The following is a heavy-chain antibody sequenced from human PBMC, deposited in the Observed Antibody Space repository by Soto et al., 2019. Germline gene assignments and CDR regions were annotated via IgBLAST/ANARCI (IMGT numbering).Heavy chain of an antibody. CDR1: GFTFSSYS. CDR3: AREVSLYVDSVSNLFDD. V-gene: IGHV3-21*01. CDR2: ISTTSSLI. J-gene: IGHJ5*02. Sequence: PGGSLRLSCAASGFTFSSYSMNWVRQAPGKGLEWVSSISTTSSLIYSADSVKGRFTISRDNAKNSLYLQMNSLRAEDTAVYYCAREVSLYVDSVSNLFDDWGQGSLDTGSS. D-gene: IGHD4-17*01.